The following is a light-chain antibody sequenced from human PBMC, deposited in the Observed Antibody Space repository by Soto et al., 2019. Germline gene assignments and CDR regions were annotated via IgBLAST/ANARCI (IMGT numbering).Light chain of an antibody. CDR1: QIVLYSSNNKNY. V-gene: IGKV4-1*01. J-gene: IGKJ4*01. CDR2: WAS. Sequence: DIVMTQSPDSLAVSLGERASINCKSGQIVLYSSNNKNYLAWYQQKSGQPPKLLIYWASTRESGVPDRFSGSGSGADFTLTISSLQAEDVAVYYCQQYYTTPLTFGGGTKVDIK. CDR3: QQYYTTPLT.